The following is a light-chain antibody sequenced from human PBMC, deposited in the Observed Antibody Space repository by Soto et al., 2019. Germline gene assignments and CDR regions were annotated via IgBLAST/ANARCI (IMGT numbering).Light chain of an antibody. J-gene: IGLJ2*01. CDR1: SSDVGGYKY. Sequence: QSALTQPASVSGSPGQSITISCTGTSSDVGGYKYVSWYQQHPGKAPKLMIYDVSNRPSGVSNRFSGSKSGNTASLTISGLQAEDEADYYCSSSTSSSTPVVFGGGTKLTVL. CDR2: DVS. V-gene: IGLV2-14*01. CDR3: SSSTSSSTPVV.